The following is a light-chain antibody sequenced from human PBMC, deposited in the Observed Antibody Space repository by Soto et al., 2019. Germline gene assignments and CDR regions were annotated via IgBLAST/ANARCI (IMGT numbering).Light chain of an antibody. CDR2: AAS. CDR3: QKYNSALWT. CDR1: QGIASY. J-gene: IGKJ1*01. Sequence: QMTQSPSSLSASIGDRVTITCRASQGIASYVAWYQQKPGKVPKLLIYAASTLQSGVPSRFSGSGSGTDFTRTISSLQPEDVATYYCQKYNSALWTFGQGTKVEV. V-gene: IGKV1-27*01.